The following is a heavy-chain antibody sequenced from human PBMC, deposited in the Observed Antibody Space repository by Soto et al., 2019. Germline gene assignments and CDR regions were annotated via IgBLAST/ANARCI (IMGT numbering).Heavy chain of an antibody. CDR1: GGTFSSYT. CDR3: AREYGYGSGSYVDY. Sequence: QVQLVQSGAEVQKPGSSVKVSCKASGGTFSSYTISWVRQAPGQGLEWMGRIIPILGIANYAQKFQGRVTITADKSTSTAYMELSSLRSEDTAVYYCAREYGYGSGSYVDYWGQGTLVTVSS. CDR2: IIPILGIA. V-gene: IGHV1-69*08. J-gene: IGHJ4*02. D-gene: IGHD3-10*01.